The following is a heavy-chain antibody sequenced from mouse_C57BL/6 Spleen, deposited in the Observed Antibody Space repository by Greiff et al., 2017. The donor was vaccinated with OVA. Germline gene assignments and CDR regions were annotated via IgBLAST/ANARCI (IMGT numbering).Heavy chain of an antibody. CDR1: GFTFSDYG. CDR3: ARPDYYGSSYWYFDV. D-gene: IGHD1-1*01. J-gene: IGHJ1*03. CDR2: ISSGSSTI. V-gene: IGHV5-17*01. Sequence: EVKLVESGGGLVKPGGSLKLSCAASGFTFSDYGMHWVRQAPEKGLAWVAYISSGSSTIYYADTVKGRFTISRDNAKNTRFLQMTSLRSEDTAMYYCARPDYYGSSYWYFDVWGTGTTVTVSS.